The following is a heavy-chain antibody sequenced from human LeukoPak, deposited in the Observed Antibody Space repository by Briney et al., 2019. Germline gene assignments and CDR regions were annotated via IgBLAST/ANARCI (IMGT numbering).Heavy chain of an antibody. V-gene: IGHV3-30*04. D-gene: IGHD3-22*01. CDR3: ARSYYDSSGYYYYYYYGMDV. CDR2: ISYDGSNK. J-gene: IGHJ6*02. Sequence: PGGSLRLSCAASGFTFSSYAMDWVRQAPGKGLEWVAVISYDGSNKYYADSVKGRFTISRDNSKNTLYLQMNSLRAEDTAVYYCARSYYDSSGYYYYYYYGMDVWGQGTTVTVSS. CDR1: GFTFSSYA.